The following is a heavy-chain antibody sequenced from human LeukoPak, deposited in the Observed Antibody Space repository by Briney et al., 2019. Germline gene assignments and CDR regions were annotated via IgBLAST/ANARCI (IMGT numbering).Heavy chain of an antibody. CDR1: GYPFTSYE. V-gene: IGHV1-8*01. CDR3: ARSDNTHWYFYYGLDV. J-gene: IGHJ6*02. Sequence: ASVKVSCRASGYPFTSYEINWVRQATGQGLEWMGWINPNTHTTDYEAKFQGRVAMTMNMSTSTVYMELSGLTSEDTAVYYCARSDNTHWYFYYGLDVWRQGPTVTVS. D-gene: IGHD1-1*01. CDR2: INPNTHTT.